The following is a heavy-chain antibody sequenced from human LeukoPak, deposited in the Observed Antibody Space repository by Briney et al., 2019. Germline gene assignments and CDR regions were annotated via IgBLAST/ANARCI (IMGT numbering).Heavy chain of an antibody. V-gene: IGHV1-18*01. CDR1: GYTFTSYG. CDR2: ICDYNGNT. J-gene: IGHJ6*03. Sequence: AAVNVSCKASGYTFTSYGFSVVRQPPGQGLEWMGFICDYNGNTNFAQKLQGSVTMTTETSTSTAYLELRSLRSDDTAVYYCARGGIQLGMVPIYYYYYMDVWGKGNTVTVSS. D-gene: IGHD5-18*01. CDR3: ARGGIQLGMVPIYYYYYMDV.